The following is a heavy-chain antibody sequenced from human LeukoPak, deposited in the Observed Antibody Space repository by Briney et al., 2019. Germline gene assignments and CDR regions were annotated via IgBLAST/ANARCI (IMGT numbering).Heavy chain of an antibody. J-gene: IGHJ4*02. CDR2: INPSGGST. CDR3: ARGFLKGVTDY. CDR1: GYTFTSYY. V-gene: IGHV1-46*01. Sequence: ASVKVSCKASGYTFTSYYMHWVRQAPGQGLEWMGIINPSGGSTSYAQKFQGRVTMTRDMSTSTVYMELSSLRSEATAVYYCARGFLKGVTDYWGQGTLVTVSS. D-gene: IGHD5-18*01.